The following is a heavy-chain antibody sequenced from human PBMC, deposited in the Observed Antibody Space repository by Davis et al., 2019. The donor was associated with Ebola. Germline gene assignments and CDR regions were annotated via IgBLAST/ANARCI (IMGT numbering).Heavy chain of an antibody. D-gene: IGHD3-10*01. CDR2: IYYSGST. V-gene: IGHV4-31*11. CDR1: GGSISSGGYY. CDR3: ARDLRYYYYGMDV. Sequence: SETLSLTCAVSGGSISSGGYYWSWIRQHPGKGLEWIGYIYYSGSTYYNPSLKSRVTISVDTSKSQFSLKLSSVTAADTAVYYCARDLRYYYYGMDVWGQGTTVTVSS. J-gene: IGHJ6*02.